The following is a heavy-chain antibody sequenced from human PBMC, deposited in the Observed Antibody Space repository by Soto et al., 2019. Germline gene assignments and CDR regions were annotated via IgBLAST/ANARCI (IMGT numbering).Heavy chain of an antibody. D-gene: IGHD2-2*01. Sequence: GGSLRLSCAASGFTFSSYSMNWVRQAPGKGLEYVSAISSNGGSTYYADSVKGRFTISRDNSKNTLYLQMSSLRAEDTAVYYCVKGDVPAAPFVYYYYGMEVWGQGTTVTVSS. J-gene: IGHJ6*02. CDR3: VKGDVPAAPFVYYYYGMEV. V-gene: IGHV3-64D*08. CDR2: ISSNGGST. CDR1: GFTFSSYS.